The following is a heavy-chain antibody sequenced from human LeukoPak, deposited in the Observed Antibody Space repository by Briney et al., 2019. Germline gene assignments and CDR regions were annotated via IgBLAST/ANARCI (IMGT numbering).Heavy chain of an antibody. CDR1: GFTFSSFA. V-gene: IGHV3-30*02. J-gene: IGHJ5*02. Sequence: GGSLRLSCAASGFTFSSFAMHWVRQAPGKGLEWVAFIWYDGGNKYYADSVKGRFTVSRDNSKNTVYLQMNSLRPEDTAVYYCAKDPYCSTTACYSMGWFDPWGQGTLVTVSS. CDR3: AKDPYCSTTACYSMGWFDP. D-gene: IGHD2-2*01. CDR2: IWYDGGNK.